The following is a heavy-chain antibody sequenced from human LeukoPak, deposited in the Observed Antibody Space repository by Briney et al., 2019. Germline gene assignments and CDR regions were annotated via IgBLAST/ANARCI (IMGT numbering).Heavy chain of an antibody. CDR1: GGSFSGYC. CDR2: INHSGST. CDR3: ARGGGYYGDYIITNWFDP. Sequence: SETLSLTCAVYGGSFSGYCWSWIRQPPEKGLEWIGEINHSGSTNYNPSLKSRVTISVDTSKNQFSLKLSSVTAADTAVYYCARGGGYYGDYIITNWFDPWGQGTLVTVSS. V-gene: IGHV4-34*01. J-gene: IGHJ5*02. D-gene: IGHD4-17*01.